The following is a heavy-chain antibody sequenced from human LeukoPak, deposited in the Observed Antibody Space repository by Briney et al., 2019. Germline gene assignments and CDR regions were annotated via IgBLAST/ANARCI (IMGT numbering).Heavy chain of an antibody. V-gene: IGHV4-38-2*02. Sequence: SETLSLTCSVSGYSISSGFYWGWIRQPPGKGLEWIGSIFHSGSTYCNSSVKSRVTISVDTSKNQFSLKLSSVTAADTAVYFCARDGRAAAGTDYWGQGTLVTVSS. J-gene: IGHJ4*02. D-gene: IGHD6-13*01. CDR3: ARDGRAAAGTDY. CDR2: IFHSGST. CDR1: GYSISSGFY.